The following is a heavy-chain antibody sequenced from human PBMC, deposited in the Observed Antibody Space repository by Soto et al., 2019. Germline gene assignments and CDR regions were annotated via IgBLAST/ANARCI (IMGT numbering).Heavy chain of an antibody. V-gene: IGHV1-2*04. CDR2: INPYSGAT. J-gene: IGHJ5*02. D-gene: IGHD5-12*01. CDR3: ARARGNVAPKWFDP. Sequence: QVQLVQSGAEVKKPGASVKVSCKASGYTFSDYYVHWVRQAPGQGLEWMGWINPYSGATNYAQKFQDWVTVTGDASVSTDCLDLTTLVSDDTAVYYCARARGNVAPKWFDPWGQGTLVIVSS. CDR1: GYTFSDYY.